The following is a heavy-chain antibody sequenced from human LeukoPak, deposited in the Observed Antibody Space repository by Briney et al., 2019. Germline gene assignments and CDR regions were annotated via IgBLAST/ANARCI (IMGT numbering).Heavy chain of an antibody. J-gene: IGHJ6*03. CDR3: ARVGSSTRSEPWITIFGVVLDYYYYMDV. CDR2: ISYDGSNK. V-gene: IGHV3-30*04. Sequence: PGGSLRLSCAASGFTFSSYEMNWVRQAPGKGLEWVAVISYDGSNKYYADSVKGRFTISRDNSKNTLYLQMNSLRAEDTAVYYCARVGSSTRSEPWITIFGVVLDYYYYMDVWGKGTTVTVSS. CDR1: GFTFSSYE. D-gene: IGHD3-3*01.